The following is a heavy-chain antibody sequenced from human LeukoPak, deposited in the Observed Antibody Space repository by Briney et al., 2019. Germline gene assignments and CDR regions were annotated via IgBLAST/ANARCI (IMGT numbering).Heavy chain of an antibody. CDR1: GYTFTSYG. V-gene: IGHV1-18*04. CDR3: ARARLYYGSGSYKPRKDWFGP. Sequence: ASVKVSCKASGYTFTSYGISWVRQAPGQGLEWMGWISAYNGNTNYAQKLQGRVTMTTDTSTSTAYMELRSLRSDDTAVYYCARARLYYGSGSYKPRKDWFGPWGQGTLVTVSS. D-gene: IGHD3-10*01. CDR2: ISAYNGNT. J-gene: IGHJ5*02.